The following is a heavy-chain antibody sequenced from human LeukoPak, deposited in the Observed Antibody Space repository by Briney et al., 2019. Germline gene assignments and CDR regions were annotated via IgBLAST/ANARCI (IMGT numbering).Heavy chain of an antibody. J-gene: IGHJ4*02. V-gene: IGHV1-69*01. CDR3: ARAYSGYDFFDY. CDR2: IIPIFGTA. Sequence: SVKVSCKASGGTFSRYAISWVRQAPGQGLEWMGGIIPIFGTANHAQKFQGRVTITADESTSTAYMEVSSLRSEDTAVYYCARAYSGYDFFDYWGQGILVTVSS. D-gene: IGHD5-12*01. CDR1: GGTFSRYA.